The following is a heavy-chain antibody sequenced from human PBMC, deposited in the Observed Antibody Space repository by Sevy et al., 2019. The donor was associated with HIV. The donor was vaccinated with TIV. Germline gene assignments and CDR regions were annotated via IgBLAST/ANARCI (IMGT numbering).Heavy chain of an antibody. V-gene: IGHV3-7*01. J-gene: IGHJ4*02. CDR3: ARFVSLGY. CDR1: GFTFSSSS. Sequence: GGSLRLSCAASGFTFSSSSMTWVRQAPGKGLEWVATISQGGSEEYYVESVKGRFTISRDNAKNSLYLQMNSLSAVDTAVYFCARFVSLGYWGQGTLVTVSS. CDR2: ISQGGSEE. D-gene: IGHD6-13*01.